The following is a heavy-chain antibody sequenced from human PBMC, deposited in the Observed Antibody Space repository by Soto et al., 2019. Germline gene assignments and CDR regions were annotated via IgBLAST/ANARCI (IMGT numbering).Heavy chain of an antibody. D-gene: IGHD2-2*01. CDR2: IIPIFGTA. Sequence: QVQLVQSGAEVKKPGSSVKVSCKASVGTFSSYAISWVRQAPGQGLEWMGGIIPIFGTANYAQKFQGRVTITADESTSTAYMELSSLRTEDTAVYYCARDVDCISTSCREGGRGQGTMVTVSS. CDR3: ARDVDCISTSCREGG. J-gene: IGHJ4*02. V-gene: IGHV1-69*12. CDR1: VGTFSSYA.